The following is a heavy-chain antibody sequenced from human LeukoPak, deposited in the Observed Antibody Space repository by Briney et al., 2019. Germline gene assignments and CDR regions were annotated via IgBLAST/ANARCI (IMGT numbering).Heavy chain of an antibody. Sequence: SVKVSCKASGGTFTSYTFTWVRQAPGQGLEWMGGIIPTIGTTNYAQNFQGRVTITADKSTSTAYMELSRWGSEDTAVYYCARIPSIVYVPSTAYYYMDVGGTGTAVTVPS. CDR2: IIPTIGTT. CDR1: GGTFTSYT. D-gene: IGHD2-21*01. CDR3: ARIPSIVYVPSTAYYYMDV. J-gene: IGHJ6*03. V-gene: IGHV1-69*06.